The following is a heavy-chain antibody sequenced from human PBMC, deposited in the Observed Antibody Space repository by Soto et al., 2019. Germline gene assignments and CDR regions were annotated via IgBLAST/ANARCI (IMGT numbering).Heavy chain of an antibody. CDR1: GFTFSSYW. J-gene: IGHJ6*02. CDR2: IKQDGSEK. V-gene: IGHV3-7*01. Sequence: PGGSLRLSCAASGFTFSSYWMSWVRQAPGKGLEWVANIKQDGSEKYYVDSVKGRFTISRDNAKNSLYLQMNSLRAEDTAVYYCARDEVQRILRYFDWPYLYYYYYYGMDVWGQGTTVTVSS. CDR3: ARDEVQRILRYFDWPYLYYYYYYGMDV. D-gene: IGHD3-9*01.